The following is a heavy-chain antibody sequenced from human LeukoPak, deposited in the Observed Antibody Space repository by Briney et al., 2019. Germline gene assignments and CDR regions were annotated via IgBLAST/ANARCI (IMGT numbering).Heavy chain of an antibody. CDR1: GGSISSGDYY. J-gene: IGHJ3*02. V-gene: IGHV4-30-4*08. D-gene: IGHD2-15*01. Sequence: SETLSLTCTVSGGSISSGDYYWSWIRQPPGKGLEWIGYIYYSGSTYYNPSLKSRVTISVDTSKNQFSLKLSSVTAADTAVYYCARYCSGGSCYDAFDIWGQGTMVTVSS. CDR2: IYYSGST. CDR3: ARYCSGGSCYDAFDI.